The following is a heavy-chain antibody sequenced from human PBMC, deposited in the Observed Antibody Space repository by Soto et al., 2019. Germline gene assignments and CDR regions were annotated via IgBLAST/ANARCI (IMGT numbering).Heavy chain of an antibody. V-gene: IGHV1-18*01. J-gene: IGHJ4*02. Sequence: QVHLVQSGAEVKKPGASVKVACKCSGYTFTSYGITWVRQAPGQGLEWMGWISAHNGNTDYAQKVQGRVTVTRDTSTSTAYMGLRSLRSDDTAVYDCARGRDGDYWGQGALVTVSS. D-gene: IGHD6-6*01. CDR2: ISAHNGNT. CDR3: ARGRDGDY. CDR1: GYTFTSYG.